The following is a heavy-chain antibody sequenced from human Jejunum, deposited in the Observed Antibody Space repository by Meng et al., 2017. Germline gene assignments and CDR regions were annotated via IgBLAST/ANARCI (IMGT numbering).Heavy chain of an antibody. CDR2: IDPSEST. Sequence: QAQVDDSGPGLVKPSGTLSLTCAVSGASISRTNWWSWVRQPPGKGLEWIGKIDPSESTHYNPSLKGRVTISADRSKNQFSLRLTSVTAADTAIYYCARAYCTDVSCHDFFDSWGQGTLVTVSS. CDR3: ARAYCTDVSCHDFFDS. D-gene: IGHD2-8*01. V-gene: IGHV4-4*02. J-gene: IGHJ4*02. CDR1: GASISRTNW.